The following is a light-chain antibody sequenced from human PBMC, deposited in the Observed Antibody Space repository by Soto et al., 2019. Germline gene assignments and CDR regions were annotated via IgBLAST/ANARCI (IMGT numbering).Light chain of an antibody. CDR2: GAS. CDR3: QQSFNSPWT. Sequence: IQITQSPSSLSTSVGERVTISFRASQSVDKDLNWYQQKPGKAPKLLIYGASTLQSGVPSRFSGSGSGTDFTLTINSLQPEDFATYFCQQSFNSPWTFGQGTKVEVK. J-gene: IGKJ1*01. V-gene: IGKV1-39*01. CDR1: QSVDKD.